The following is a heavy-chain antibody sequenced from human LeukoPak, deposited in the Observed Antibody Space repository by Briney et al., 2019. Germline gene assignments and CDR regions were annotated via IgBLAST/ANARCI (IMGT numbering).Heavy chain of an antibody. Sequence: PSETLSLTCTVSGGSISGSSYWAWIRQPPGKGLEWIGSIYHSGSTYYNPSLKSRVTISVDTSKNQFSLKLSSVTAADTAVYYCARGRDSRGYQFMGFDSWGQGTLVTVSS. D-gene: IGHD3-22*01. CDR2: IYHSGST. J-gene: IGHJ4*02. CDR1: GGSISGSSY. CDR3: ARGRDSRGYQFMGFDS. V-gene: IGHV4-38-2*02.